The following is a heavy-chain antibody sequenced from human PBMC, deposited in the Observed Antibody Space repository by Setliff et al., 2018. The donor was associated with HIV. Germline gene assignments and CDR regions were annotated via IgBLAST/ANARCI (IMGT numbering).Heavy chain of an antibody. CDR3: TRQGRGDPGLATTRLDY. J-gene: IGHJ4*02. CDR1: GGSISSSSYY. V-gene: IGHV4-39*01. CDR2: IYYHGST. D-gene: IGHD1-1*01. Sequence: PSETLSLTCTVSGGSISSSSYYWGWIRQPPGKGLEWIGSIYYHGSTYYNPSLKSRVTISIDTSKNQFSLQLTSVTAADTAVYYCTRQGRGDPGLATTRLDYWGQGKLVTVSS.